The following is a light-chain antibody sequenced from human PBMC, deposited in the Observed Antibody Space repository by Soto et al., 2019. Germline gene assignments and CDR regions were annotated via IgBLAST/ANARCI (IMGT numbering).Light chain of an antibody. J-gene: IGKJ1*01. CDR2: AAS. Sequence: AIRMTQSPSSFSASTGDGVTITCRASQGISTYLAWYQQKPGKAPKLLLYAASNLQSGVPSRFSGSGSGTDFTLTISCLQSEDFATYYCQQYDSYPRTFGQGTKVEIK. CDR3: QQYDSYPRT. V-gene: IGKV1-8*01. CDR1: QGISTY.